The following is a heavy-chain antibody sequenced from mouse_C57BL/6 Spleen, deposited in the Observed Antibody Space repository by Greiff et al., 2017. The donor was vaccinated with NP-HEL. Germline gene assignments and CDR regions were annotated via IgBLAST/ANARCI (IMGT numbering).Heavy chain of an antibody. D-gene: IGHD1-1*01. Sequence: EVQLQESGPGLVKPSQSLSLTCSVTGYSITSGYYWNWIRQFPGNKLEWMGYISYDGSNNYNPSLKNRISITRDTSKNQFFLKLNSVTTEDTATYYCATGDGPYAWFAYWGQGTLVTVSA. CDR1: GYSITSGYY. V-gene: IGHV3-6*01. CDR2: ISYDGSN. J-gene: IGHJ3*01. CDR3: ATGDGPYAWFAY.